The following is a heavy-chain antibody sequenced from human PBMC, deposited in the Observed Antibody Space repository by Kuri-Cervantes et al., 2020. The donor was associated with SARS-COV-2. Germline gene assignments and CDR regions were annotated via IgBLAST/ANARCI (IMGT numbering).Heavy chain of an antibody. CDR1: GYSFTSCW. CDR3: ARRDDSSGLDAFDI. V-gene: IGHV5-51*01. J-gene: IGHJ3*02. D-gene: IGHD3-22*01. Sequence: KVSCKGSGYSFTSCWIGWVRQMPGKGLEWMGIIYPGDSDTRYSPSFQGQVTISADKSISTAYLQWSSLKASDTAMYYCARRDDSSGLDAFDIWGQGTMVTVSS. CDR2: IYPGDSDT.